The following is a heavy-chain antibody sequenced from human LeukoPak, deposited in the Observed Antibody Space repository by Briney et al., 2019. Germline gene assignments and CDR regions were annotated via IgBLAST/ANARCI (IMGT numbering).Heavy chain of an antibody. Sequence: TSETLSLTCTVSGGSISSYYWSWIRQPPGKGLEWIGYTYYSGSTNYNTSLKSRVTISVDTSKNQFSLKLSSVTAADTAVYYCARSKDILTGYCFDYWGQGTLVTVSS. CDR3: ARSKDILTGYCFDY. CDR1: GGSISSYY. CDR2: TYYSGST. J-gene: IGHJ4*02. D-gene: IGHD3-9*01. V-gene: IGHV4-59*01.